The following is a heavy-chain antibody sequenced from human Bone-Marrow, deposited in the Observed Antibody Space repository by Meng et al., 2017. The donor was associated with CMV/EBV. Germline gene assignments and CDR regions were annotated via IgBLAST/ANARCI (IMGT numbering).Heavy chain of an antibody. Sequence: GGSLRLSCAASGFTFSSYAMHWVRQAPGKGLEWVAVISYDGSNKYYADSVKGRFIISRDNSKNTLYLQMNSLRAEDTAVYYCARTHCSSTSCYLYFDYWGQGTLVTVSS. D-gene: IGHD2-2*01. CDR1: GFTFSSYA. CDR2: ISYDGSNK. V-gene: IGHV3-30*04. CDR3: ARTHCSSTSCYLYFDY. J-gene: IGHJ4*02.